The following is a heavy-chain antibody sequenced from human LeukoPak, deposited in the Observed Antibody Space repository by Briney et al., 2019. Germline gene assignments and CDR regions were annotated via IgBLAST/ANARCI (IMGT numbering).Heavy chain of an antibody. D-gene: IGHD2-2*01. CDR1: GFTVSSNY. CDR3: ARDRYCSSTSCYLGGPYYYGMDV. V-gene: IGHV3-53*01. CDR2: IYSGGST. J-gene: IGHJ6*02. Sequence: GGSLRLSCAASGFTVSSNYMSWVRQAPGKGLEWVSVIYSGGSTYYADSVKGRFTISGDNSKNTLYLQMNSLRAEDTAVYYCARDRYCSSTSCYLGGPYYYGMDVWGQGTTVTVSS.